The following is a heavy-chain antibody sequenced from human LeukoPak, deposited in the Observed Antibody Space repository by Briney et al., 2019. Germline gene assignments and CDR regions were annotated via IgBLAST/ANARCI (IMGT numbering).Heavy chain of an antibody. Sequence: SETLSLTCTVSGGSISSYYWSWIRQPPGKGLEWIGYIYYSGSTNYNPSLKSRVTISVDTSKNQFSLKLSSVTAADTAVYYCARVSSIAVAGTEDYWGQGTPVTVSS. CDR3: ARVSSIAVAGTEDY. CDR2: IYYSGST. D-gene: IGHD6-19*01. CDR1: GGSISSYY. J-gene: IGHJ4*02. V-gene: IGHV4-59*01.